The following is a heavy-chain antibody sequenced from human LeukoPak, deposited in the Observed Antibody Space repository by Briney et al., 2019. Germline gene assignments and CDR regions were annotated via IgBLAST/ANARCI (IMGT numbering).Heavy chain of an antibody. V-gene: IGHV3-53*01. Sequence: GGSLRLSCTVSGFTVSSNSMSWVRQAPGKGLEWVSFIYSSVTHYSDSVKGRFTISRDNARYSVYLQMNSLRAEDTAVYYCTRSYMVESRTRALPFWGQGTKLTVS. J-gene: IGHJ3*01. CDR2: IYSSVT. D-gene: IGHD4/OR15-4a*01. CDR1: GFTVSSNS. CDR3: TRSYMVESRTRALPF.